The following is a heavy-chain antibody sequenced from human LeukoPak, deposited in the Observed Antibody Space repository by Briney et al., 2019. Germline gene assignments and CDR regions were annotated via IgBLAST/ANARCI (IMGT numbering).Heavy chain of an antibody. CDR2: ISPNTGGT. Sequence: ASVKVSCTASGYTFTGYYIHWVRQAPGQGLEWMGWISPNTGGTNYAQTFQGRVTMTRDTSISTAYMELSSLISDDTAVYYCAKDSPESAAGIVQHWGQGTLVTVSS. CDR1: GYTFTGYY. V-gene: IGHV1-2*02. CDR3: AKDSPESAAGIVQH. D-gene: IGHD6-13*01. J-gene: IGHJ1*01.